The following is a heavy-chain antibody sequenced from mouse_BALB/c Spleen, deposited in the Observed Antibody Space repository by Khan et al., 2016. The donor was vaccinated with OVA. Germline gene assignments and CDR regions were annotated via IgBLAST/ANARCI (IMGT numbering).Heavy chain of an antibody. V-gene: IGHV1-4*01. CDR1: GYTFTSYT. J-gene: IGHJ3*01. Sequence: VQLQESGAELARPGASVKMSCKASGYTFTSYTIHWIKQRPGQGLEWIGYINPSSGYTNYNQKFKDKATLTANKSSTTAYMQLSSLTSDDSAVYYCARAGAYYRNDGWFADWGQGTLVTVSA. CDR2: INPSSGYT. D-gene: IGHD2-14*01. CDR3: ARAGAYYRNDGWFAD.